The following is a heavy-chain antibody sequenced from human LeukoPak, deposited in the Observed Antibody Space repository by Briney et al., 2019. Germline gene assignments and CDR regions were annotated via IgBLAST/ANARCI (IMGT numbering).Heavy chain of an antibody. V-gene: IGHV4-30-4*01. CDR1: GGSISSGDYY. CDR2: IYYSGST. J-gene: IGHJ5*02. CDR3: TRGRYSNWFDP. Sequence: SETLSLTCTVSGGSISSGDYYWSWIRQPPGKGLEWIGYIYYSGSTYYNPSLKSRVTISVDTSKNQFSLKLSSVTAADTAVYYCTRGRYSNWFDPWGQGTLVTVSS. D-gene: IGHD1-1*01.